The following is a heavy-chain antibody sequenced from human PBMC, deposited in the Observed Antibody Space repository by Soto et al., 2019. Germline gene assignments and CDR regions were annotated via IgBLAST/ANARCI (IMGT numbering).Heavy chain of an antibody. CDR1: GFSFTSYW. Sequence: GESLKISCKISGFSFTSYWINWVRQMPGKGLEWMGRIDPSDSYTNYSPSFQGHVTMSVDKSISTAYLQWSSLKASDTAMYYCASKDSSGFYYFFMDVWGQGTTVTVSS. D-gene: IGHD3-22*01. CDR2: IDPSDSYT. J-gene: IGHJ6*02. CDR3: ASKDSSGFYYFFMDV. V-gene: IGHV5-10-1*01.